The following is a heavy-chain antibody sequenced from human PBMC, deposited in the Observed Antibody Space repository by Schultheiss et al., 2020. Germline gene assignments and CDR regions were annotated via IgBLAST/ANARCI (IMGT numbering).Heavy chain of an antibody. CDR2: IWYDGSNK. CDR1: GFTFSSYG. CDR3: ARESSSWYWYFDL. V-gene: IGHV3-33*01. J-gene: IGHJ2*01. D-gene: IGHD6-13*01. Sequence: GGSLRLSCAASGFTFSSYGMHWVRQAPGKGLEWVAVIWYDGSNKYYADSVKGRFTISRDNAKNSLYLQMNSLRAEDTAVYYCARESSSWYWYFDLWGRGTLVTVSS.